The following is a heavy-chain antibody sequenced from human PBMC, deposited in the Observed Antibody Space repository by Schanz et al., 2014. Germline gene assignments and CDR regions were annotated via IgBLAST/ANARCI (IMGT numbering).Heavy chain of an antibody. CDR3: ARGYGMDV. CDR1: GGSFSGYY. CDR2: INHSGST. V-gene: IGHV4-34*01. J-gene: IGHJ6*02. Sequence: QVQLQQWGAGLLKPSETLSLTCAVYGGSFSGYYWSWIRQPPGKGLEWIGEINHSGSTNYNPSLKSRVTIPVDPSKNQFSLKLSSVTAADTAVYYCARGYGMDVWGQGTTVTVSS.